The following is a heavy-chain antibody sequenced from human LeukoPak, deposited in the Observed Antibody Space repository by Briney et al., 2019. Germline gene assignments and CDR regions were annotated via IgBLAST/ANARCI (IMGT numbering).Heavy chain of an antibody. CDR1: GYTFTGYY. Sequence: ASVKVSCKASGYTFTGYYMHWVRQAPGQGLEWMGWINPNSGGTNYAQKFQGRVTMTRDTSISTAYMELSRLRSDDTAVYCCARPRTFGGVIVLDFDYWGQGTLVTVSS. CDR3: ARPRTFGGVIVLDFDY. V-gene: IGHV1-2*02. CDR2: INPNSGGT. D-gene: IGHD3-16*02. J-gene: IGHJ4*02.